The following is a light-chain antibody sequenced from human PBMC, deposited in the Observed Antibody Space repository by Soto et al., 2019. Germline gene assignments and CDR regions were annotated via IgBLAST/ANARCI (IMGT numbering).Light chain of an antibody. Sequence: EIVLTQSPGTLSLSPGERATLSCRASQSVSSSYLAWYQQKPGQAPRLLIYGASSRATGIPDRFSGSVSGTDFSLTISSLEPEDFAVYYCQQYGSPLTFGGGTKVEIK. CDR1: QSVSSSY. CDR3: QQYGSPLT. V-gene: IGKV3-20*01. J-gene: IGKJ4*01. CDR2: GAS.